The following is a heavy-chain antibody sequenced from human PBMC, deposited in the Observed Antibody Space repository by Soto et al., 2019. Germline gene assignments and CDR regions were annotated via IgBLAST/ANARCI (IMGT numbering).Heavy chain of an antibody. D-gene: IGHD2-2*01. V-gene: IGHV3-72*01. Sequence: EVQLVESGGGLVQPGGSLRLSCAASGFTFSGHYMDWVRQAPGKGLEWVGRTRNKANSYTTEYAASVKGRFTISRDDSKNSLDLQMNSLKTEDTAVYYCARGGYCSSTSCYRDYYGMDVWGQGTTVTVSS. CDR2: TRNKANSYTT. CDR3: ARGGYCSSTSCYRDYYGMDV. J-gene: IGHJ6*02. CDR1: GFTFSGHY.